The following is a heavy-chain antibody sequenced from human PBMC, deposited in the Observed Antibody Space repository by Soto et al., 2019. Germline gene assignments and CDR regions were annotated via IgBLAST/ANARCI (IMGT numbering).Heavy chain of an antibody. Sequence: QLQLQESGPGLVKPSETLSLTCTVSGGSISSSDFYWVWLRQTPGKGLEFIGSMYYSGTTYYNPSLKSRVTISVDTSKNPFTLKLISVTAADTAVYYCAVVDSTGNWFDPWGEGALVTVSS. CDR2: MYYSGTT. CDR1: GGSISSSDFY. D-gene: IGHD6-25*01. CDR3: AVVDSTGNWFDP. V-gene: IGHV4-39*01. J-gene: IGHJ5*02.